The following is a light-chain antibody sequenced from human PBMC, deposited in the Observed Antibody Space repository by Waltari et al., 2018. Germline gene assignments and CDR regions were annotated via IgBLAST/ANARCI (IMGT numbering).Light chain of an antibody. CDR3: CSYASGSTII. J-gene: IGLJ2*01. Sequence: QSALTQPASVSGSPGQSITISCTGTSSEVGSYNLVSWFQRHPGKAPELLIYEGTKRPSGVSNRFSGSKSGNTASLTISGLQAEDEADYYCCSYASGSTIIFGGGTKLTVL. CDR1: SSEVGSYNL. V-gene: IGLV2-23*01. CDR2: EGT.